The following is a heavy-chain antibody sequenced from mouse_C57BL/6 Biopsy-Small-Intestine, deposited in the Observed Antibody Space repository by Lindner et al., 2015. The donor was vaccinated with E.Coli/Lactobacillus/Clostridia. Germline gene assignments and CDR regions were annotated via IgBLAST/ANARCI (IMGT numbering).Heavy chain of an antibody. CDR2: IYPRSGNT. D-gene: IGHD2-3*01. Sequence: VQLQESGAELARPGASVKLSCKASGYTFTSYGITWVKQRTGQGLEWIGEIYPRSGNTYYNEKFKGKATLTADKSSSTAYMELRSLTSEDSAVYFCARRDGYLNWYFDVWGTGTRSPSPQ. CDR3: ARRDGYLNWYFDV. J-gene: IGHJ1*03. V-gene: IGHV1-81*01. CDR1: GYTFTSYG.